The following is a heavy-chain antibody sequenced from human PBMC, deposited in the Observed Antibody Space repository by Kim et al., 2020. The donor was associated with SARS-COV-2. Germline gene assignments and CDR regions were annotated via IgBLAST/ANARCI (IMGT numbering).Heavy chain of an antibody. J-gene: IGHJ6*04. V-gene: IGHV3-23*01. Sequence: GGSLRLSCAASGFTFSSYAMSWVRQAPGKGLEWVSAISGSGGSTYYADSVKGRFTISRDNSKNTLYLQMNSLRAEDTAVYYCAKAAEDYYGSGRAGRYYGMDVWGKGTTVTVSS. CDR1: GFTFSSYA. CDR3: AKAAEDYYGSGRAGRYYGMDV. CDR2: ISGSGGST. D-gene: IGHD3-10*01.